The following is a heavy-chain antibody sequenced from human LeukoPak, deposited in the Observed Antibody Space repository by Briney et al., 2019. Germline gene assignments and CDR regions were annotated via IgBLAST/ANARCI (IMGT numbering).Heavy chain of an antibody. J-gene: IGHJ5*02. V-gene: IGHV4-31*03. D-gene: IGHD3-3*01. CDR3: ARTSRYDFWSGSASGAQNWFDP. CDR1: GGSISSGGYY. Sequence: SETLSLTCTVSGGSISSGGYYWSWIRQHPGKGLEWIGYIYYSGSTYYNLSLKSRVTISVDTSKNQFSLKLSSVTAADTAVYYCARTSRYDFWSGSASGAQNWFDPWGQGTLVTVSS. CDR2: IYYSGST.